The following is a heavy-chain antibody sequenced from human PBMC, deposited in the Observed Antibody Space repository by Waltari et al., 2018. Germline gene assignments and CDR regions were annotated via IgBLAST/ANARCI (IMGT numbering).Heavy chain of an antibody. CDR1: GFTFSSYA. D-gene: IGHD2-8*01. CDR3: RTITLYYGMDV. V-gene: IGHV3-23*01. Sequence: EVQLLESGGGLVQPGGSLRRSCAASGFTFSSYAISWVRQAPGKGLEWVSAISGSGGSTYYADSVKGRFTISRDNSKNTLYLQMNSLRAEDTAVYYCRTITLYYGMDVWGQGTTVTVSS. CDR2: ISGSGGST. J-gene: IGHJ6*02.